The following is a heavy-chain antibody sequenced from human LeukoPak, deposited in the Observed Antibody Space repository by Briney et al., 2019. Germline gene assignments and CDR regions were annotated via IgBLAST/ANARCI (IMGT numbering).Heavy chain of an antibody. V-gene: IGHV3-23*01. CDR3: ARRGVLAGSYFTY. Sequence: PGGSLRLSCAASGFTFSSYAMSWVRQAPGKGLEWASAISGSGGSTYYADSVKGRFTISRDNAKNSLYLQMNSLRAEDTAVYYCARRGVLAGSYFTYWGQGTLVTVSS. CDR2: ISGSGGST. J-gene: IGHJ4*02. D-gene: IGHD3-16*01. CDR1: GFTFSSYA.